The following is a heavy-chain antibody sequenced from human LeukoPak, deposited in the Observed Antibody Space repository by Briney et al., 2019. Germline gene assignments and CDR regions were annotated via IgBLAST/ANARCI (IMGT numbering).Heavy chain of an antibody. Sequence: PGGSLRLSCAASGFTFSTYWMSWVRQAPGKGLVWVSRIKNDGSSTTYADSVMGRFTVSRDNAKNTLYLQMNSLGGEDTAVYYCARETYWGLGDYWGQGALATVSS. D-gene: IGHD7-27*01. V-gene: IGHV3-74*01. CDR3: ARETYWGLGDY. J-gene: IGHJ4*02. CDR1: GFTFSTYW. CDR2: IKNDGSST.